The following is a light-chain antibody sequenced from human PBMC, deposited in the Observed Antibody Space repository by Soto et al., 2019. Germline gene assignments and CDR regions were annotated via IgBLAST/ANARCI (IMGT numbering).Light chain of an antibody. CDR3: SSYAGSNNYV. J-gene: IGLJ1*01. CDR2: EVS. Sequence: QSALTQPPSASGSPGQSVTISCTGTSSDVGAYNYVSWYQLHAGKAPKLIVYEVSKRPSDVPDRFSASKSGNTASLTVSGLQTKDEADYYCSSYAGSNNYVFGIGTKLTVL. CDR1: SSDVGAYNY. V-gene: IGLV2-8*01.